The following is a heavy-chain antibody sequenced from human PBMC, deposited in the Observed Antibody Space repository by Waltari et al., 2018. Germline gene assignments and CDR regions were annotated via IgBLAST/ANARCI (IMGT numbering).Heavy chain of an antibody. V-gene: IGHV3-21*01. Sequence: EVQLVESGGGLVRPGGSLRLSCAASGFTFSSYSMNWVRQAPGKGLEWVSSISSSSSYIYYADSVKGRFTISRDNAKNSLYLQMNSLRAEDTAVYYCARVWSIAVAGNAFDIWGQGTMVTVSS. CDR2: ISSSSSYI. D-gene: IGHD6-19*01. J-gene: IGHJ3*02. CDR1: GFTFSSYS. CDR3: ARVWSIAVAGNAFDI.